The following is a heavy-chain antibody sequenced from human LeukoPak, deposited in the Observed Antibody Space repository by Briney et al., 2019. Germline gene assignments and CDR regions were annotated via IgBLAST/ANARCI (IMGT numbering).Heavy chain of an antibody. CDR2: IIPIFGTA. CDR3: ARDWRYYDSSGYYPGLDY. Sequence: SVKVSCKASGGTFSSYAISWVRQAPGQGLEWMGGIIPIFGTANYAQKFQGRVTITADKSTSTAYMELSSLRSEDTAVYYCARDWRYYDSSGYYPGLDYWGQGTLVTVSS. J-gene: IGHJ4*02. V-gene: IGHV1-69*06. CDR1: GGTFSSYA. D-gene: IGHD3-22*01.